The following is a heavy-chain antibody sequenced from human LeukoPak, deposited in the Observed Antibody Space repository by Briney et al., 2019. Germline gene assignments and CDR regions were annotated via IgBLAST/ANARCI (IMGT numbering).Heavy chain of an antibody. V-gene: IGHV1-2*06. CDR1: GYTFTGYY. D-gene: IGHD6-6*01. CDR3: ARDGSRGSSSSGVRYGY. Sequence: ASVKVSCKASGYTFTGYYMHWVRQAPGRGLEWMGRINPNSGGTNYAQKFQGRVTMTRDTSISTAYMELSRLRSDDTAVYYCARDGSRGSSSSGVRYGYWGQGTLVTVSS. J-gene: IGHJ4*02. CDR2: INPNSGGT.